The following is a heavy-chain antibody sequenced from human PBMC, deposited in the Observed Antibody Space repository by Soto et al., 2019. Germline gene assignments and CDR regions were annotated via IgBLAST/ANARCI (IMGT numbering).Heavy chain of an antibody. D-gene: IGHD1-26*01. CDR3: ARDRRTGGEYYVYFLGV. J-gene: IGHJ6*02. CDR1: GFTFTNYG. V-gene: IGHV3-30*03. CDR2: IAYDGGRK. Sequence: QVQLVDSGGGVVQPGRSLRLSCAASGFTFTNYGIHWVRQAPGRGLEWVAVIAYDGGRKYYADSVEGPFTISKDRYKNTVYLHMGSLSTEDTAAYYCARDRRTGGEYYVYFLGVWGQRATVTV.